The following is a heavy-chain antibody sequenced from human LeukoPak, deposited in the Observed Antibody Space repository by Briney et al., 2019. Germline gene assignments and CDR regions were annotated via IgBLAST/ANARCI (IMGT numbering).Heavy chain of an antibody. J-gene: IGHJ4*02. CDR2: INQDGSVK. Sequence: GRSLRLSCAASRFTFSNYWMSWVRQAPGEGLEWVANINQDGSVKYYVDSIKGRFTISRDNAKNSVFLQMNSLRADDTAVYYCARIGYSSSSLVYWGQGTLVTVSS. V-gene: IGHV3-7*01. CDR3: ARIGYSSSSLVY. CDR1: RFTFSNYW. D-gene: IGHD6-6*01.